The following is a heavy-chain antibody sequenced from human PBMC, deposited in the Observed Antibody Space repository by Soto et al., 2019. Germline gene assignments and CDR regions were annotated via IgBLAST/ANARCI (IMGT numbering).Heavy chain of an antibody. J-gene: IGHJ4*02. CDR3: AGRSGYYCVFDY. Sequence: ASVKVSCKASGGTFSSYAISWVRQAPGQGLEWMGGIIPIFGTANYAQKFQDRVTITADESTSTAYMELSSLRSEDTAVYYCAGRSGYYCVFDYWGQGTLVTVSS. D-gene: IGHD3-22*01. V-gene: IGHV1-69*13. CDR1: GGTFSSYA. CDR2: IIPIFGTA.